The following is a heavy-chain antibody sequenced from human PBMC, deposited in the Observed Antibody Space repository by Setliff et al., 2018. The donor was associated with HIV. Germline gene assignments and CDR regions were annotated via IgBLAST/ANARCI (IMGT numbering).Heavy chain of an antibody. D-gene: IGHD4-17*01. Sequence: GASVKVSCKASGYTFINYAMNWVRQAPGQGLEWMGWINTNTGSPTYAQAFTGRFVFSVDTSVTTAYLQISSLKAEDTAVYYCARALYGDYGGDINWFDPWVPETLLVTVSS. CDR3: ARALYGDYGGDINWFDP. CDR1: GYTFINYA. V-gene: IGHV7-4-1*02. J-gene: IGHJ5*02. CDR2: INTNTGSP.